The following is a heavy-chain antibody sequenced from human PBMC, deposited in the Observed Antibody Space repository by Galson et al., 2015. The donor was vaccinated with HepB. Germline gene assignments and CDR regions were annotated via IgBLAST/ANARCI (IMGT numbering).Heavy chain of an antibody. V-gene: IGHV4-59*12. CDR3: ARVSSYIGDFVDY. CDR1: GGSISSYY. D-gene: IGHD6-6*01. CDR2: IYYSGST. J-gene: IGHJ4*02. Sequence: ETLSLTCTVSGGSISSYYWSWIRQPPGKGLEWIGYIYYSGSTNYNPSLKSRVTISVDTSKNQFSLKLSSVTAADTAVYYCARVSSYIGDFVDYWGQGTLVTVSS.